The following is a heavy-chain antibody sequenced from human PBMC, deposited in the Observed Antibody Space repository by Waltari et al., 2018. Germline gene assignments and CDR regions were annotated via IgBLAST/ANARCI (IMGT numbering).Heavy chain of an antibody. J-gene: IGHJ2*01. V-gene: IGHV3-48*01. CDR2: ISSSSSTI. Sequence: EVQLVESGGGLVQPGGSLRLSCAASGFTFSSYSMNWVRQAPGKGLEWLSYISSSSSTIYYADSVKGRFTISRDNAKNSLYLQMNSLRAEDTAVYYCARDAAAASFDLWGRGTLVTVSS. CDR3: ARDAAAASFDL. CDR1: GFTFSSYS. D-gene: IGHD6-13*01.